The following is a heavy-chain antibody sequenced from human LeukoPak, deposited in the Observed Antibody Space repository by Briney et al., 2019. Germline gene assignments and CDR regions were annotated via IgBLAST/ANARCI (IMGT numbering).Heavy chain of an antibody. J-gene: IGHJ5*02. CDR3: ARGYGLGSYSA. Sequence: ASETLSLTCTVSGVSTSSGYWSWIRQPAGKGLEWLGRVSTSLTTYYNPSLKGRVTMSLDTSENQFSLKLSSVTAADTAVYFCARGYGLGSYSAWGQGTLVTVSS. D-gene: IGHD3-10*01. CDR2: VSTSLTT. V-gene: IGHV4-4*07. CDR1: GVSTSSGY.